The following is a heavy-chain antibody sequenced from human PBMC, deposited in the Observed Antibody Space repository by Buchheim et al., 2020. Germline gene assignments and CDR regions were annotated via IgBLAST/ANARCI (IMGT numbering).Heavy chain of an antibody. CDR3: ARGSYCSGTSCYNLSWFDP. CDR1: GGSFSGFY. D-gene: IGHD2-2*02. Sequence: QVQLQQWGAGLLKPSETLSLTCAVYGGSFSGFYWSWIRQPPGKGLEWIGEINHSGSTNYNPSLKSRVTISVDTSKNHLSLRLTSVTAADTAVYYCARGSYCSGTSCYNLSWFDPWGLGIL. J-gene: IGHJ5*02. V-gene: IGHV4-34*01. CDR2: INHSGST.